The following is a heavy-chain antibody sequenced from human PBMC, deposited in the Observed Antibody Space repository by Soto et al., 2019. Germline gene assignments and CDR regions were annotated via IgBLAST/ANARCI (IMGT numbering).Heavy chain of an antibody. CDR1: GDTSTSYY. Sequence: SETMSLTCTVSGDTSTSYYWGWIRQAPGKGLEWIGHIHNSGTSTHNPSLHGRVTISIDMSKKQFSLKLTSLTSADTALYYCAKDSGWELLQGYILPAWGQGTLVTVSS. CDR2: IHNSGTS. J-gene: IGHJ5*02. CDR3: AKDSGWELLQGYILPA. V-gene: IGHV4-59*01. D-gene: IGHD1-26*01.